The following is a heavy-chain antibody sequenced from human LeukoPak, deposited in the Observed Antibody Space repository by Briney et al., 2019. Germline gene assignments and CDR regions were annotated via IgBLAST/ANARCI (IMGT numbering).Heavy chain of an antibody. D-gene: IGHD3-16*01. CDR2: ISWNSGSI. V-gene: IGHV3-9*02. Sequence: GGSLRLSCAASGFTSDDYAMHWVRQAPGKGLEWVSGISWNSGSIGYADSVKGRFTISRDNAKKSLYLQMNSPRAEDTALYYCAKGGRYVREFIDYWGQGTLVTVSS. CDR3: AKGGRYVREFIDY. CDR1: GFTSDDYA. J-gene: IGHJ4*02.